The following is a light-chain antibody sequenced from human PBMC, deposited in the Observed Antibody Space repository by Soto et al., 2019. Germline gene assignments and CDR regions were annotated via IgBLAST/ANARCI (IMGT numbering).Light chain of an antibody. CDR3: QQYGSLPYT. CDR2: GAS. V-gene: IGKV3-20*01. J-gene: IGKJ2*01. Sequence: ENVLTQSPGTLSLSPGERAILSCRASQNVDNNFLAWYQHKPGQDPRLLIYGASIRAAAIPDRFIGSGSGTDFTLSITRLDPEDFAVYHCQQYGSLPYTFGQGTKLDIK. CDR1: QNVDNNF.